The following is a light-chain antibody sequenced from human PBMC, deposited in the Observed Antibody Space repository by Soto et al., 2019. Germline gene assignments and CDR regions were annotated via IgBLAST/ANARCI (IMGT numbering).Light chain of an antibody. Sequence: EIVLTQSPATLSLSPGERATLSCRASQSVSSYLDWYQQKPGQAPRVVIYAASNRATGIPVRFSGSGSGTDFTLTISSLEPEDFAVYYCLQRSNWPSWTFGQGTKVEIK. CDR2: AAS. V-gene: IGKV3-11*01. CDR1: QSVSSY. CDR3: LQRSNWPSWT. J-gene: IGKJ1*01.